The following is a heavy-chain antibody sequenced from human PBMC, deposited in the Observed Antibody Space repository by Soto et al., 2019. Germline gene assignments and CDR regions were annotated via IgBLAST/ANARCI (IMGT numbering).Heavy chain of an antibody. D-gene: IGHD1-26*01. Sequence: EVQLVESGGGLVKPGGSLGLSCAASGFTFSNAWMSWVRQVPGKGLEWVGRIKSKTDGGTRDYAAPVKGRFTISREDSKKTLYLQMNSLKAEDTGVYYCTRGSYQGNYYYYGMDVWGQGTTVTVSS. CDR2: IKSKTDGGTR. CDR3: TRGSYQGNYYYYGMDV. V-gene: IGHV3-15*01. CDR1: GFTFSNAW. J-gene: IGHJ6*02.